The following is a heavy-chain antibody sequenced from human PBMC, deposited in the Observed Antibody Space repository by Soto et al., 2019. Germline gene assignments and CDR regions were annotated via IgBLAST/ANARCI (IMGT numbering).Heavy chain of an antibody. CDR3: AREVLELDYSSSSDAFDI. V-gene: IGHV4-30-4*01. D-gene: IGHD6-6*01. CDR2: IYYSGTT. J-gene: IGHJ3*02. Sequence: SETLSLTCTVSGGSISSGDYYWSWVRQPPGKGLEWIAYIYYSGTTYYNPSLKSRVTMSRDTSKNQSSLKLEAVTAADTAVFYCAREVLELDYSSSSDAFDIWGQGTMVFVSS. CDR1: GGSISSGDYY.